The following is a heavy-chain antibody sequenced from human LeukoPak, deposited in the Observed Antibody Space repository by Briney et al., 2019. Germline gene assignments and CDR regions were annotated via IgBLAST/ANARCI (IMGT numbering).Heavy chain of an antibody. CDR3: CFGVLSSVFFDY. J-gene: IGHJ4*02. CDR1: GFTFSDYA. CDR2: INVDGATA. D-gene: IGHD3-3*01. V-gene: IGHV3-23*01. Sequence: PGGSLRLSCSASGFTFSDYALNWVRQAPGKGLVWVSTINVDGATAYYADSVKGRFTTSRDTSKNTLYLYMNSLRAEDTALYYCCFGVLSSVFFDYWGQGTPVTVSS.